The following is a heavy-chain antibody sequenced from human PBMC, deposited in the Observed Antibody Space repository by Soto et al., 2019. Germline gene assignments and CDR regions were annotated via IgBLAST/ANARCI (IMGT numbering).Heavy chain of an antibody. Sequence: QVQLQESGPGLVKPSQTLSLTCTVSGGSISTVDYWWSWIRQSPDMGLEWIGHVYDGGRTYNNPSLESRVTKSVDTYKSQLSLPLSSVSAADTAVYYCARGPSGDNVDSWGQGTLVTVSS. J-gene: IGHJ4*02. CDR1: GGSISTVDYW. CDR3: ARGPSGDNVDS. CDR2: VYDGGRT. D-gene: IGHD7-27*01. V-gene: IGHV4-30-4*01.